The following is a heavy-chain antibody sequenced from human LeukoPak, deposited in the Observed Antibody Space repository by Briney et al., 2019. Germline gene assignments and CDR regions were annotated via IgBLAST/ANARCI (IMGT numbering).Heavy chain of an antibody. CDR2: ISSSGSTI. CDR3: AKDLWYSSSFADQNWFDP. CDR1: GFTFSSYE. Sequence: PGGSLRLSCAASGFTFSSYEMNWVRQAPGKGLEWVSYISSSGSTIYYADSVKGRFTISRDNAKNSLYLQMNSLRAEDTAVYYCAKDLWYSSSFADQNWFDPWGQGTLVTVSS. J-gene: IGHJ5*02. D-gene: IGHD6-13*01. V-gene: IGHV3-48*03.